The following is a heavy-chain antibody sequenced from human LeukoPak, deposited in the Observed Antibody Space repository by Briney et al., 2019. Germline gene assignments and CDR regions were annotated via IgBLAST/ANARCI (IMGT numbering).Heavy chain of an antibody. CDR1: GYTFTSYG. V-gene: IGHV1-18*01. CDR2: ISAYNGNT. D-gene: IGHD3-16*01. J-gene: IGHJ4*02. CDR3: ARVAAAGWLRGGGFDY. Sequence: ASVKVSCKASGYTFTSYGISWVRQAPGQGLEWMGWISAYNGNTNYAQKLQGRVTMTTDTSTSTAYMELRSLRSEDTAVYYCARVAAAGWLRGGGFDYWGQGTLVTVSS.